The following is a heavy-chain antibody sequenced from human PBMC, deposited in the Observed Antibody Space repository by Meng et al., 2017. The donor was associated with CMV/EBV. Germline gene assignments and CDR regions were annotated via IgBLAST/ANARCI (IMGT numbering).Heavy chain of an antibody. J-gene: IGHJ6*02. CDR1: GYTFTSYD. D-gene: IGHD6-6*01. Sequence: SVKVSCKASGYTFTSYDINWVRQATGQGLEWMGRIIPILGIANYAQKLQGRVTITADKSTSTAYMELSSLRSEDTAVYYCARPKFQYSSSSGVGRRYYGMDVWGQGTTVTVSS. CDR2: IIPILGIA. V-gene: IGHV1-69*04. CDR3: ARPKFQYSSSSGVGRRYYGMDV.